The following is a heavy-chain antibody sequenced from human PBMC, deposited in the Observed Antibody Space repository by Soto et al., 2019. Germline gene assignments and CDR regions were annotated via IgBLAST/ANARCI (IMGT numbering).Heavy chain of an antibody. Sequence: QVQLQQWGAGLLKPSETLSLTCAVYGGSFSGYYWSWIRQPPGKGLEWIGEINHSGSTNYNPSLKSRVTLSVDRSKNQFSLKLSSVTAADTAVYYCASITVVESAGIHHWFDPCGQGTQVSVSS. V-gene: IGHV4-34*01. CDR2: INHSGST. D-gene: IGHD2-2*01. CDR1: GGSFSGYY. CDR3: ASITVVESAGIHHWFDP. J-gene: IGHJ5*02.